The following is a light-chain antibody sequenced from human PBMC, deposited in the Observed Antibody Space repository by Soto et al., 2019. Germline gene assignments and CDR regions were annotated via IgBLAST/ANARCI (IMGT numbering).Light chain of an antibody. Sequence: QSVLSQPPSAAGSPGQSVTISCTGTNSDVGGYKYVSWYQQHPGKAPKIMIYEINKRSSGVPDRFWGSKSGNTASLTISGLQAEDEAEYYCCSYAGTYYVFGTGTKGTVL. V-gene: IGLV2-8*01. CDR2: EIN. CDR1: NSDVGGYKY. CDR3: CSYAGTYYV. J-gene: IGLJ1*01.